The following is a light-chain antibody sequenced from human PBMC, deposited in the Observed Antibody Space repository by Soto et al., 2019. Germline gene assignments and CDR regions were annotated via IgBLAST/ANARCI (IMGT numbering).Light chain of an antibody. J-gene: IGKJ1*01. CDR1: QSISSW. CDR2: KAS. Sequence: DIQMTQSPSTLSASVGDRVTVTCRASQSISSWLAWYQQKPGKAPKLLIYKASNLESGVPSRFSGSGSGTEFTLTISSLQPDDFATYYCQQYNSYPWTFGQGTKADIK. CDR3: QQYNSYPWT. V-gene: IGKV1-5*03.